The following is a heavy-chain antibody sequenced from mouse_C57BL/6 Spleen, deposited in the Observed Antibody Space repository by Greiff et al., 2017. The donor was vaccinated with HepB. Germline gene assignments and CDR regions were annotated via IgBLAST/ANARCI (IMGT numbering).Heavy chain of an antibody. J-gene: IGHJ4*01. CDR3: ARGIYYYGSRNDYYAMDY. Sequence: EVQLQQSGPGLVKPSQSLSLTCSVTGYSITSGYYWNWIRQFPGNKLEWMGYISYDGSNNYNPSLKNRISITRDTSKNQFFLKLNSVTTEDTATYYCARGIYYYGSRNDYYAMDYWGQGTSVTVSS. CDR2: ISYDGSN. CDR1: GYSITSGYY. V-gene: IGHV3-6*01. D-gene: IGHD1-1*01.